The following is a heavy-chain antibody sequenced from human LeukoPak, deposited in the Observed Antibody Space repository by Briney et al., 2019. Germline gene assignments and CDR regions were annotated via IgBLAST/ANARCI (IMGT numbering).Heavy chain of an antibody. CDR3: ARDGGSEQLVH. J-gene: IGHJ5*02. CDR2: IYYSGST. CDR1: GGSISSGGYY. D-gene: IGHD3-10*01. Sequence: PSETLSLTCTVSGGSISSGGYYWSWIRQHPGKGLEWIGYIYYSGSTYYNPSLKSRVTISVDTSKNQFSLKLSSVTAADTAVYYXARDGGSEQLVHWGQGTLVTVSS. V-gene: IGHV4-31*03.